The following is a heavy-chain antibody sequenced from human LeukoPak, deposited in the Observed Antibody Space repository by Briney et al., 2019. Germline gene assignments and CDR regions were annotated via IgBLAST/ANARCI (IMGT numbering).Heavy chain of an antibody. CDR3: ARQRASGSYLGYFDY. V-gene: IGHV4-39*07. J-gene: IGHJ4*02. Sequence: SETLSLTCTVSGGSISRSDYYWGWIRQPQGKGLEWIGSIYYSGSTYYSPSLKSRVTISVDTSKNQVSLKLSSVTAADTAVYYCARQRASGSYLGYFDYWGQGTLVTVSS. CDR1: GGSISRSDYY. CDR2: IYYSGST. D-gene: IGHD1-26*01.